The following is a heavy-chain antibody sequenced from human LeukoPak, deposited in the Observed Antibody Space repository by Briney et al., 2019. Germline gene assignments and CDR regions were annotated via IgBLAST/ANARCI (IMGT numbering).Heavy chain of an antibody. V-gene: IGHV1-46*01. J-gene: IGHJ3*02. CDR3: ARAAGDSSGPLYAFDI. Sequence: ASVKVSCKASGYTFTSYYMHWVRQAPGQGLEWMGIINPSGGSTSYAQKFQGRVTMTRDTSTSTVYMELSSLRSEDTAVYYCARAAGDSSGPLYAFDIWGQGTMVTVSS. CDR2: INPSGGST. CDR1: GYTFTSYY. D-gene: IGHD6-19*01.